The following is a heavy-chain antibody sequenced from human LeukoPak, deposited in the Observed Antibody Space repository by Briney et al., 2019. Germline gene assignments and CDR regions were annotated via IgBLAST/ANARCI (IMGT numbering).Heavy chain of an antibody. CDR1: GFTFSSYW. D-gene: IGHD2-15*01. V-gene: IGHV3-7*03. CDR3: ARAGTSHLLYYFDN. CDR2: IKQDGNEK. J-gene: IGHJ4*02. Sequence: GGSLRLSFAASGFTFSSYWMSWVRQAPGKGLEWVATIKQDGNEKYYVDSVKGRFTISRDNAKNSLYLQMNSLRAEDTAVYYCARAGTSHLLYYFDNWGQGTLVTVSS.